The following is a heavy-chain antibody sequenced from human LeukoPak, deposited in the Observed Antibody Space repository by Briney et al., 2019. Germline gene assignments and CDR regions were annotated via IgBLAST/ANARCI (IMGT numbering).Heavy chain of an antibody. V-gene: IGHV4-30-4*07. J-gene: IGHJ3*02. CDR1: GGSISSGGYS. D-gene: IGHD2-15*01. CDR3: ARACSGGSCYLAFDI. CDR2: IYYSGST. Sequence: SQTLSLTCAVSGGSISSGGYSWSWIRQPPGKGLEWIGYIYYSGSTYYNPSLKSRVTISVDTSKNQFSLKLSSVTAADTAVYYCARACSGGSCYLAFDIWGQGTMVTVSS.